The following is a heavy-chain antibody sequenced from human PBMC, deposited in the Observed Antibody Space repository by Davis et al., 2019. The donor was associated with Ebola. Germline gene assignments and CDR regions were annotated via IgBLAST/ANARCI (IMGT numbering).Heavy chain of an antibody. CDR1: GFTSGCCA. J-gene: IGHJ4*02. CDR2: IGSSSNGR. V-gene: IGHV3-23*05. Sequence: PGGSLRLSCTASGFTSGCCAMNWVRQAPGKGLEWVSGIGSSSNGRHYADSVKGRFTISRDDSKNTVYLQMNNLRAEDTALYYCASSPIRKSRDGYLYYFDYWGQGTLVTVSS. CDR3: ASSPIRKSRDGYLYYFDY. D-gene: IGHD5-24*01.